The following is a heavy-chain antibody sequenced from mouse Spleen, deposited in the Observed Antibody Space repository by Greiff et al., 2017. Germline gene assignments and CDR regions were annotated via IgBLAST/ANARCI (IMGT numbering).Heavy chain of an antibody. Sequence: VQLKESGPVLVKPGPSVKISCKASGFTFTDYYMHWVKQSHGKSLEWIGLVYPYNGGTSYNQKFKGKATLTVDTSSSTAYMELNSLTSEDSAVYYCAREDYYGRSSYYFDYWGQGTTLTVSS. V-gene: IGHV1-36*01. CDR1: GFTFTDYY. J-gene: IGHJ2*01. CDR3: AREDYYGRSSYYFDY. CDR2: VYPYNGGT. D-gene: IGHD1-1*01.